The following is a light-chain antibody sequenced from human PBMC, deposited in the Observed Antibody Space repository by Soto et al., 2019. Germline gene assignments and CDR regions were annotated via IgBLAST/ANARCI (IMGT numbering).Light chain of an antibody. CDR3: QQYGSSPRT. V-gene: IGKV3-20*01. J-gene: IGKJ1*01. CDR1: QSVTSNY. CDR2: GIS. Sequence: IVLTQSPGTLSLSPGERATLFCRASQSVTSNYFAWYHQKPGQAPRLLIYGISDRATGIPDRFSGSGSGTDFTLTISRLEPEDFAVYYCQQYGSSPRTFGQGTKVEIK.